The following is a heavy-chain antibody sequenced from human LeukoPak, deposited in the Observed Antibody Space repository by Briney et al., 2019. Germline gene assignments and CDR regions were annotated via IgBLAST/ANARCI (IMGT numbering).Heavy chain of an antibody. D-gene: IGHD3-22*01. CDR2: ISSSSSTI. CDR3: AGGHYYDRVPLGR. J-gene: IGHJ4*02. CDR1: GFTFSTYS. Sequence: GGSLRLSCAASGFTFSTYSMNWVRQAPGKGLEWVSYISSSSSTIYYADSVKGRFTISRDNAKNSLYLQMNSLRAEDTAVYYCAGGHYYDRVPLGRWGQGPLVTVSS. V-gene: IGHV3-48*04.